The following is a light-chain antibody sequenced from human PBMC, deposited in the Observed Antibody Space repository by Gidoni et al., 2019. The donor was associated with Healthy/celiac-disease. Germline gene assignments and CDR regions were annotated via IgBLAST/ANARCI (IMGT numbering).Light chain of an antibody. V-gene: IGLV3-1*01. CDR3: QAWDSSTASDV. Sequence: ITCSGDKLGDKYAYWYQQKPGQSPVLVIYQDSKRPSGVPERFSGSTSGNTATLTISGTQAMDEAEDYCQAWDSSTASDVFGAGTKLTVL. J-gene: IGLJ1*01. CDR2: QDS. CDR1: KLGDKY.